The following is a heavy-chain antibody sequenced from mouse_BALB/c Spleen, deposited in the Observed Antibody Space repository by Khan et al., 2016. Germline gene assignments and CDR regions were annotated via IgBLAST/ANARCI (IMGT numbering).Heavy chain of an antibody. CDR1: GFTFNTYA. CDR3: VIHDYYGYGDYAMDD. V-gene: IGHV10-1*02. J-gene: IGHJ4*01. Sequence: EVQLQESGGGLVQPKGSLKLSCAASGFTFNTYAMNWVRQAPGKGLEWVARIRSKSNNYATYYADSVKDRFTISRDDSQSMLYLQMNNLKTEDTAKYYCVIHDYYGYGDYAMDDWGQGTSVTVSS. D-gene: IGHD1-2*01. CDR2: IRSKSNNYAT.